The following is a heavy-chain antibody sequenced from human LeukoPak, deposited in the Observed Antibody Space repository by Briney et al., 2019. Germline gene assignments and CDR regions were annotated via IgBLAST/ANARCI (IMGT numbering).Heavy chain of an antibody. J-gene: IGHJ4*02. Sequence: PGRSLRLSCAASGFTFSTYAMSWVRQAPGKGLEWVSFIGAGGVGTYFADSVKGRFTISRDNSKNTLYLQMNSLRADDTAVYHCAKDRGQLGGFDYWGQGTQVTVSS. CDR1: GFTFSTYA. D-gene: IGHD6-6*01. CDR3: AKDRGQLGGFDY. V-gene: IGHV3-23*01. CDR2: IGAGGVGT.